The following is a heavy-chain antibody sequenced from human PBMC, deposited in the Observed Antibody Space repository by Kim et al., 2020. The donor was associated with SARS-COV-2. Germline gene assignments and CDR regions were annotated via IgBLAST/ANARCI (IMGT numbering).Heavy chain of an antibody. CDR3: ARGYSYGYFKPPRWYFDL. V-gene: IGHV4-61*01. CDR2: IYYSGST. CDR1: GGSVSSGSYY. D-gene: IGHD5-18*01. J-gene: IGHJ2*01. Sequence: SETLSLTCTVSGGSVSSGSYYWSWIRQPPGKGLEWIGYIYYSGSTNYNPSLKSRVTISVDTSKNQFSLKLSSVTAADTAVYYCARGYSYGYFKPPRWYFDLWGRGTLVTVSS.